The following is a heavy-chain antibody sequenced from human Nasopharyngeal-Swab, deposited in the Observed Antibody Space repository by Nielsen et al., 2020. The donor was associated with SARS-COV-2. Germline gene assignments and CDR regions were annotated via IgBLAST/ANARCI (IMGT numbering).Heavy chain of an antibody. CDR2: ISSSSSYI. J-gene: IGHJ2*01. Sequence: GESLKISCAASGFTFSIYAMNWVRQAPGKGLEWVSSISSSSSYIYYADSVKGRFTISRDNAKNSLYLQMNSLRAEDTAVYYCATYRPFADYGDYWYFDLWGRGTLVTVSS. CDR3: ATYRPFADYGDYWYFDL. CDR1: GFTFSIYA. D-gene: IGHD4/OR15-4a*01. V-gene: IGHV3-21*01.